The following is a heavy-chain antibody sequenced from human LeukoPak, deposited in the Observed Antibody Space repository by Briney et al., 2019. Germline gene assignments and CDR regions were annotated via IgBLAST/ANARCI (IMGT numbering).Heavy chain of an antibody. CDR1: GFTFSSYS. CDR2: ISSSSSYI. J-gene: IGHJ6*02. Sequence: GGSLRLTCAASGFTFSSYSMNWVRQAPGKGLEWVSSISSSSSYIYYADSVKGRFTISRDNAKNSLFLQMNTLRAEDTAVYYCARDPYSSTWSYGMDVWGQGTTVSVSS. CDR3: ARDPYSSTWSYGMDV. D-gene: IGHD6-6*01. V-gene: IGHV3-21*04.